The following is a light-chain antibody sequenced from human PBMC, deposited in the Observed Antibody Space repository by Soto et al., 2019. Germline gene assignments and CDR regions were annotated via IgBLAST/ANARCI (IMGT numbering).Light chain of an antibody. J-gene: IGKJ4*01. Sequence: EVVMTQSPATLSVSPGERVTLSCRASQSVRSNLAWYQQKPGQSPRLLIYGASTRATGIPARFSGSGSGTEFTLTISSLQSEDFAVYSCQHYDSSPTFGGGTKVDIK. V-gene: IGKV3-15*01. CDR3: QHYDSSPT. CDR2: GAS. CDR1: QSVRSN.